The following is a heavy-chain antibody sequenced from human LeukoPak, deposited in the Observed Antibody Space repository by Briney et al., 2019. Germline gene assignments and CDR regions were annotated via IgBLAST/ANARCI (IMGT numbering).Heavy chain of an antibody. J-gene: IGHJ4*02. CDR2: IWYDGSNK. V-gene: IGHV3-33*08. CDR1: GFTFSSYG. Sequence: QPGGSLRLSCAASGFTFSSYGMHWVRQAPGKGLEWVAVIWYDGSNKYYADSVKGRFTISRDNSKNTLYLQMNSLRAEDTAVYYCAREPQNYGSGSYYNQFDYWGQGTLVTVSS. CDR3: AREPQNYGSGSYYNQFDY. D-gene: IGHD3-10*01.